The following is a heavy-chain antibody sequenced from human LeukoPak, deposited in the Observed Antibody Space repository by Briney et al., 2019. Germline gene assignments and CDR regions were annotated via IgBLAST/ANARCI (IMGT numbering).Heavy chain of an antibody. CDR3: TSLLLGYCSGGSCYGFDY. V-gene: IGHV3-73*01. J-gene: IGHJ4*02. CDR1: GFTFSGSA. D-gene: IGHD2-15*01. CDR2: IRSKANSYAT. Sequence: GGSLKLSCAASGFTFSGSAMHWVRQASGKGLEWVGCIRSKANSYATAYAASVKGRFTISRDDSKNTAYLQMNSLKTEDTAVYYCTSLLLGYCSGGSCYGFDYWGQGTLVTVSS.